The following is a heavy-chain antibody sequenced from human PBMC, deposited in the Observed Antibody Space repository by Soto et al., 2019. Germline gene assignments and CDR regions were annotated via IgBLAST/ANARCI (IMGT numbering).Heavy chain of an antibody. V-gene: IGHV1-69*01. Sequence: QVQLVQSGAEVKKPGSSVRVSCQASGGTFTTYAFNWVRQAPGQGLEWMGGIIPMYNKPNYAPNFLGRVTISAEPSTSTAYMELTTMRSEDTAVYFCARGYSGGYYYAMHVWGQGTTVTVSS. CDR3: ARGYSGGYYYAMHV. CDR1: GGTFTTYA. D-gene: IGHD4-4*01. J-gene: IGHJ6*02. CDR2: IIPMYNKP.